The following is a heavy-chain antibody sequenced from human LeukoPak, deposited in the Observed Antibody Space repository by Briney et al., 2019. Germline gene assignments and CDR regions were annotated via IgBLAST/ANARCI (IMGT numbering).Heavy chain of an antibody. CDR2: ISSDGSNT. V-gene: IGHV3-74*01. Sequence: GGYLRLSCAASGFTFSTYWMHWVRQAPGKGPVWVSRISSDGSNTIYADSVKGRFTISRDNAKNTLYLQMNSLRAADAAVYYCVRDKISGWFVDQWGQGTLVTVSS. J-gene: IGHJ4*02. CDR1: GFTFSTYW. CDR3: VRDKISGWFVDQ. D-gene: IGHD6-19*01.